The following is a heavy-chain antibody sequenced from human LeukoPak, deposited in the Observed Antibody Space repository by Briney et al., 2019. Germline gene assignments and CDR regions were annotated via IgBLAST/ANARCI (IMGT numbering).Heavy chain of an antibody. J-gene: IGHJ4*02. V-gene: IGHV3-74*01. CDR1: GFTFSSYW. Sequence: GGSLRLSCAASGFTFSSYWMHRVRQAPGKGLVWVSIINTDGSSTRYADSVKGRFTISRDNAENMLYLQMNSLSAEDTAVYYCARDTVMAVDYWGQGALVAVSS. CDR2: INTDGSST. D-gene: IGHD5-18*01. CDR3: ARDTVMAVDY.